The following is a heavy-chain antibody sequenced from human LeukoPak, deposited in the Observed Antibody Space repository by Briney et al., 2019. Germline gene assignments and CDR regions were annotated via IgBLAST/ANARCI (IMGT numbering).Heavy chain of an antibody. Sequence: EASVKVSCKTSGDTFSNFVISWVRQAPGQGLEWMGWMNPNNGNTGYGHKFQGRVTITRDTSISTVYMELNSLRSEDTAVYYCARGPLSIFGVLDAFDIWGQGTLVTVSS. CDR2: MNPNNGNT. CDR3: ARGPLSIFGVLDAFDI. J-gene: IGHJ3*02. V-gene: IGHV1-8*01. D-gene: IGHD3-3*01. CDR1: GDTFSNFV.